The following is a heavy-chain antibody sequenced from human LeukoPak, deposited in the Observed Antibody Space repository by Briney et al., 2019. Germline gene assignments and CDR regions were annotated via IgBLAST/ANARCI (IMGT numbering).Heavy chain of an antibody. CDR3: ARDRKYYYDSSGYPDY. V-gene: IGHV1-2*02. CDR1: GYTLTGYY. Sequence: ASVKVSCKASGYTLTGYYMHWVRQAPGQGLEWMGWINPNSGGTNYAQKFQGRVTMTRDTSISTAYMELSRLRSDDTAVYYCARDRKYYYDSSGYPDYWGQGTLVTVSS. D-gene: IGHD3-22*01. J-gene: IGHJ4*02. CDR2: INPNSGGT.